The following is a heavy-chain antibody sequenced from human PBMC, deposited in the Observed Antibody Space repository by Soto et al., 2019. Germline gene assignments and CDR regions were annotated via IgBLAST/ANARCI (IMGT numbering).Heavy chain of an antibody. J-gene: IGHJ4*02. D-gene: IGHD2-15*01. CDR2: IYYSGST. V-gene: IGHV4-31*03. Sequence: QVQLQESGPGLVKPSQTLSLTCTVSGGSISSGGYYWSWIRQHPGKGLEWIGYIYYSGSTYYNPSLKSRVTISVETSKNQFSLKLSSVTAADTAVYYCARAGRPKGSSYYYFDYWGQGTLVTVSS. CDR3: ARAGRPKGSSYYYFDY. CDR1: GGSISSGGYY.